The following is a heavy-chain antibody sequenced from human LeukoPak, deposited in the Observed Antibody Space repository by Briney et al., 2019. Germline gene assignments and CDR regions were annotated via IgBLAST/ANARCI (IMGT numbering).Heavy chain of an antibody. V-gene: IGHV1-18*01. CDR3: AREMKKRPYYYGSGSFPPVFDP. CDR2: ISAYNGNT. J-gene: IGHJ5*02. D-gene: IGHD3-10*01. CDR1: GYTFTSYG. Sequence: EASVKVSCKASGYTFTSYGISWVRQAPGQGLEWMGWISAYNGNTNYAQKLQGRVTMTTDTSTSTAYMELSRLRSDDTAVYYCAREMKKRPYYYGSGSFPPVFDPWGQGTLVTVSS.